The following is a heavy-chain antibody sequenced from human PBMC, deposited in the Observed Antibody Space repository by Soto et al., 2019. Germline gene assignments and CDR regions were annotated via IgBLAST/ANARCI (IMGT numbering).Heavy chain of an antibody. Sequence: GASVKVSCKASGYTFTSYGISWVRQAPGQGLEWMGWISAYNGNTNYAQKLQGRVTMTTDTSTSTAHMELRSLRSDDTAVYYCARGVTRDYDILTGSHAAFDIWGQGTMVTVSS. CDR2: ISAYNGNT. CDR3: ARGVTRDYDILTGSHAAFDI. CDR1: GYTFTSYG. D-gene: IGHD3-9*01. V-gene: IGHV1-18*01. J-gene: IGHJ3*02.